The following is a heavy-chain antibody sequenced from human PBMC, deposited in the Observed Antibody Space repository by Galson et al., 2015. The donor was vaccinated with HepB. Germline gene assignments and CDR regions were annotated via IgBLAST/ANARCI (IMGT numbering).Heavy chain of an antibody. V-gene: IGHV2-5*01. CDR3: ARSRKLGMNFDY. Sequence: PALVKPTQTLTLTCTFSGFSLSTSGMGMGWIRQSPGKALEWLALIYWNDDKRYSPSLKSRLTITKDTSKNQVVLTMTNMDPVDTGTYYCARSRKLGMNFDYWGQGTLVTVSS. D-gene: IGHD7-27*01. J-gene: IGHJ4*02. CDR1: GFSLSTSGMG. CDR2: IYWNDDK.